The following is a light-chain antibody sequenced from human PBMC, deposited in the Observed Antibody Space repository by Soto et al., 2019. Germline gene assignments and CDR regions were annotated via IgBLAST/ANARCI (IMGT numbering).Light chain of an antibody. J-gene: IGKJ1*01. CDR2: GAS. Sequence: ETVLTQSPGTLSLSPGERATLSCRASQSVSSNSLAWFQQKPGQAPRLLIFGASSRATGIPDRFSGSGSGTDFTLTISRLEPEDFAVYYCQDYGTSPWTFGQGTKVEIK. CDR1: QSVSSNS. V-gene: IGKV3-20*01. CDR3: QDYGTSPWT.